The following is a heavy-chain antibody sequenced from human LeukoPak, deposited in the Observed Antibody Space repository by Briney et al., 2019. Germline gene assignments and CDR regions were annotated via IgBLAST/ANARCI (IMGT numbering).Heavy chain of an antibody. Sequence: GGSLRPSCAASGFTFSSYAMSWVRQAPGKGLEWVSAISGSGGSTYYADSVKGRFTISRDNSKNTLYLQMNSLRAEDTAVYYCAKSEGIRDYYDSSGYYYDYWGQGTLVTVSS. CDR1: GFTFSSYA. CDR3: AKSEGIRDYYDSSGYYYDY. V-gene: IGHV3-23*01. D-gene: IGHD3-22*01. J-gene: IGHJ4*02. CDR2: ISGSGGST.